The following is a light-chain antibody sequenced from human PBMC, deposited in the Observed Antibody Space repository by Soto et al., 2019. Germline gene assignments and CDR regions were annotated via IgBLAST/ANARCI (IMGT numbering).Light chain of an antibody. CDR3: QHYSTVWA. J-gene: IGKJ1*01. CDR2: DAS. V-gene: IGKV1-5*01. Sequence: DIQMTQSPSTLSASVVDIVTITCRASQSISDRLAWYQRKPGKAPKLLIFDASSLESGVPSRFSGSGSGTEFTLTVSRLQTDDFAPYYCQHYSTVWAFGQGPKVEI. CDR1: QSISDR.